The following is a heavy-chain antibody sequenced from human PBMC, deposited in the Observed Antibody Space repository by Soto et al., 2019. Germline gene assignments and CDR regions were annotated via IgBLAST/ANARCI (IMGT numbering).Heavy chain of an antibody. CDR1: GYTFNSFG. Sequence: QVQLVQSGPEVKKPGASVKVSCKGSGYTFNSFGISWVRQAPGQGLDWMGWISGYNANTKYAQKLQGRGPMTTYTSKGTAYMDLRSLRSDDTAVYYCVRYCWSGRFPFHVDFWGQVTLVTASA. CDR3: VRYCWSGRFPFHVDF. D-gene: IGHD3-3*01. V-gene: IGHV1-18*01. CDR2: ISGYNANT. J-gene: IGHJ4*02.